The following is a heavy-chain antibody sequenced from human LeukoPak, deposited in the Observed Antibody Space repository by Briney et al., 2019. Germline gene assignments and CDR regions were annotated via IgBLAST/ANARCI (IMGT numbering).Heavy chain of an antibody. CDR1: GGSISSGGYY. D-gene: IGHD7-27*01. CDR2: IYYSGST. J-gene: IGHJ4*02. V-gene: IGHV4-31*03. Sequence: SQTLSLTCTVSGGSISSGGYYWSWIRQHPGKGLEWIGYIYYSGSTYYNPSLKSRVTISVDTSKNQFSLKLSSVTAADTAVYYCARGRRTALTGYVDYWGQGTLVTVSS. CDR3: ARGRRTALTGYVDY.